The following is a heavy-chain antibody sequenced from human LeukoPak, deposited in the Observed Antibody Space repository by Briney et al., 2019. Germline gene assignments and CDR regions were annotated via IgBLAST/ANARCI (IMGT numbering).Heavy chain of an antibody. CDR1: GFTFSSYS. CDR3: ARGATPDY. V-gene: IGHV3-48*02. Sequence: GGSLRLSCAASGFTFSSYSMNWVRQAPGKGLQWVSYITSSSSTIYYADSVKGRFTISRDNAKNSLYLQMNCLRDEDTAVYYCARGATPDYWGQGTLVTVSS. J-gene: IGHJ4*02. CDR2: ITSSSSTI.